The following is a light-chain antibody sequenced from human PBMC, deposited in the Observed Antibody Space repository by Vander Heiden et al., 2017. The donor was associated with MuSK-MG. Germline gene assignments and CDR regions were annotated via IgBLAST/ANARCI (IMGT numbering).Light chain of an antibody. CDR2: DAS. V-gene: IGKV1-33*01. Sequence: DIQMTQSPSSLSASVGDRVTITCQASQDINTYLNWYHQKPGKAPKLLIFDASNLERGVPSRFSGSGSGTDFTLSISRLHPEDIATYYWQQDRTPPLTFGGGTKVEIK. CDR1: QDINTY. J-gene: IGKJ4*01. CDR3: QQDRTPPLT.